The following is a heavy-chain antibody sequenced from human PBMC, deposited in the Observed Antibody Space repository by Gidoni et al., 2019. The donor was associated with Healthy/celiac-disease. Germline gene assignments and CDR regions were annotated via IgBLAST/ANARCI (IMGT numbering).Heavy chain of an antibody. J-gene: IGHJ4*02. CDR3: AKLDFWSGFDY. CDR1: GFTFSRYG. CDR2: ISYDGSNK. Sequence: QVQLVESGGGVVQPGRSLRLSCAASGFTFSRYGMHWVRQAPGKGLEWVAVISYDGSNKYYADSVKGRFTISRDNSKNTLYLQMNSLRAEDTAVYYCAKLDFWSGFDYWGQGTLVTVSS. V-gene: IGHV3-30*18. D-gene: IGHD3-3*01.